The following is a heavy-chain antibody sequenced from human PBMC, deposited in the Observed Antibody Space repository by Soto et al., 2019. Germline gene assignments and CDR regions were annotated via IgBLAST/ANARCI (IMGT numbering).Heavy chain of an antibody. V-gene: IGHV5-51*01. J-gene: IGHJ6*02. D-gene: IGHD6-13*01. Sequence: GESLKISCKGSGYSFTSYWIGWVRQMPGKGLEWMGIIYPGDSDTRYSPSFQGQVTISADKSISTAYLQWSSLKASDTAMYYCARHGPDSSSWYLSSINYYSCGMDFWGQGTTVTVSS. CDR1: GYSFTSYW. CDR3: ARHGPDSSSWYLSSINYYSCGMDF. CDR2: IYPGDSDT.